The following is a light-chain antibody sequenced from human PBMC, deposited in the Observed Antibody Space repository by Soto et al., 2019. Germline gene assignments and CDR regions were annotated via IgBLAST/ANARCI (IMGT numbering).Light chain of an antibody. CDR1: QSVSTR. Sequence: DIQMTQSPSSLSASVGDRVTIICRASQSVSTRLAWYQQKPGKAPKVLIYDASSWAGGVPSRFSGSGSGTHFTFTITSLQPEDIGTYYCQNCFTVPYTFGQGTKVDIK. CDR2: DAS. V-gene: IGKV1-5*02. CDR3: QNCFTVPYT. J-gene: IGKJ2*01.